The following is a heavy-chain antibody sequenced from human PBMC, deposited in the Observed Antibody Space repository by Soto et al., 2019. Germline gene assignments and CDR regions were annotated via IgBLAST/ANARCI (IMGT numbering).Heavy chain of an antibody. Sequence: GGSLRLSCAASGFAFSNYAMSWVRQAPGKGLEWVSAIGGSGGDTYYADSVKGRFTISRDNSKNTLYLQMNSLRAEDTAVYFCAKEVVRHLDLGYWGQGTLVTVSS. J-gene: IGHJ4*02. D-gene: IGHD3-16*02. CDR2: IGGSGGDT. CDR3: AKEVVRHLDLGY. CDR1: GFAFSNYA. V-gene: IGHV3-23*01.